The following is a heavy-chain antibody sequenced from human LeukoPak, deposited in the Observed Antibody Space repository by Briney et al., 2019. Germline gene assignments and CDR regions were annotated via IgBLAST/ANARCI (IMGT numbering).Heavy chain of an antibody. CDR1: GFTVSSNY. J-gene: IGHJ4*02. Sequence: PGGSLRLSCATSGFTVSSNYMSWVRQAPGKGLEWVSVIYTDGSTYYPDSVKDRFTISRDNSKNTLDLQMNSLRIEDTGLYFCATFRSGFGEYYCGQGTLVTVSS. CDR3: ATFRSGFGEYY. V-gene: IGHV3-66*01. D-gene: IGHD3-10*01. CDR2: IYTDGST.